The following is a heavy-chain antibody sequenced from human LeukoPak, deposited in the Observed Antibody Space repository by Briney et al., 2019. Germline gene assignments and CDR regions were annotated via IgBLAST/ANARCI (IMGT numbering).Heavy chain of an antibody. Sequence: GASVKVSCKASGSIFTTYYMHWVRRAPGQGLEWMGIINPSGGGTSYAQKFQGRVTMTRDTSTSTVYMELSSLRSEDTAVYYCAKTNTGAKWFDPWGQGTLVTVSS. J-gene: IGHJ5*02. CDR3: AKTNTGAKWFDP. V-gene: IGHV1-46*01. D-gene: IGHD7-27*01. CDR1: GSIFTTYY. CDR2: INPSGGGT.